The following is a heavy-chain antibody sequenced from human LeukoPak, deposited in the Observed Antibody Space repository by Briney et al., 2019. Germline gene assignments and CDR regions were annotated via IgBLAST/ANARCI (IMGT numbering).Heavy chain of an antibody. Sequence: PGGSLRLSCAASGFTFSSYGMHWVRQAPGKGLEWVAFIRYDGSNKYYADSVKGRFTISRDNSKNTLYLQMNSLRAEDTAVYYCYGSGSYYDDAFDIWGQGTMVTVSS. J-gene: IGHJ3*02. CDR2: IRYDGSNK. V-gene: IGHV3-30*02. CDR3: YGSGSYYDDAFDI. D-gene: IGHD3-10*01. CDR1: GFTFSSYG.